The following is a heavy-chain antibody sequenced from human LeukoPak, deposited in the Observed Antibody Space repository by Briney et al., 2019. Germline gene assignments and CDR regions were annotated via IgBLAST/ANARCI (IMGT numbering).Heavy chain of an antibody. Sequence: GGSLRLSCAASGFTFSSYDMHWVRQATGKGLEGVSAIGTAGDTYYPGSVKGRFTISRENAKNSLYRQMNSLRAGDTAVYYYARGGPRGYSGYDENEFDYWGQGPLVTVSS. D-gene: IGHD5-12*01. J-gene: IGHJ4*02. CDR2: IGTAGDT. CDR1: GFTFSSYD. CDR3: ARGGPRGYSGYDENEFDY. V-gene: IGHV3-13*01.